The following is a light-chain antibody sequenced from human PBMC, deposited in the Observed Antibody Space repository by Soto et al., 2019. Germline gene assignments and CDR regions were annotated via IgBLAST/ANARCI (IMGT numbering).Light chain of an antibody. J-gene: IGLJ2*01. CDR3: AAWDDSLNGRV. CDR1: SSNIGSNT. CDR2: SNN. Sequence: QSMLTQPPSASGTPGQRVTISCSGSSSNIGSNTVNWYQQLPGTAPKLLMYSNNQRPSGVPDRFSASKSGTSASLAISGLQSEDEADYYCAAWDDSLNGRVFGGGTKVTVL. V-gene: IGLV1-44*01.